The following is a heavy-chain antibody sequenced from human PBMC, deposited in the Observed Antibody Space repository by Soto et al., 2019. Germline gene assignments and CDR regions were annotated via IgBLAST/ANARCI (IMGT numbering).Heavy chain of an antibody. J-gene: IGHJ5*02. Sequence: QLQLQESGSGLVKPSQTLSLTCAVSGGSISSGGYSWSWIRQPPGKGLEWIGYIYHSGSTYYNPSLKSRVTISVDRSKNQFSLKLSSVTAADTAGYYCARSLWFGEWGWFDPWGQGTLVTVSS. D-gene: IGHD3-10*01. V-gene: IGHV4-30-2*01. CDR2: IYHSGST. CDR3: ARSLWFGEWGWFDP. CDR1: GGSISSGGYS.